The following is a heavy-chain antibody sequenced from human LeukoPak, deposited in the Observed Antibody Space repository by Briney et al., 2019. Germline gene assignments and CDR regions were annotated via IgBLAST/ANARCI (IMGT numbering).Heavy chain of an antibody. J-gene: IGHJ4*02. Sequence: GGSLRLSCVASGFIFSDYYMSWIRQTPGKGLEWISYISYTYSDIYYADSVRGRFTISRDNAKNSLYLQMNNLRAEDTAVYYCVKNSGWYCLDYWGQGTLVTVSS. V-gene: IGHV3-11*01. CDR1: GFIFSDYY. CDR2: ISYTYSDI. D-gene: IGHD6-13*01. CDR3: VKNSGWYCLDY.